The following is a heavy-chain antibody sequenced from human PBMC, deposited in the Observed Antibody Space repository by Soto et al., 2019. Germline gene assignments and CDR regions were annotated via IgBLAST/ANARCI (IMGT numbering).Heavy chain of an antibody. CDR3: ARDLGQYYDFWSGYLSYYYYGMDV. V-gene: IGHV1-18*01. J-gene: IGHJ6*02. CDR2: ISAYNGNT. Sequence: ASVKVSCKASGYTFTSYGISWVRQAPGQGLEWMGWISAYNGNTNYAQKLQGRVTMTTDTSTSTAYMELRSLRSDDTAVYYCARDLGQYYDFWSGYLSYYYYGMDVWGQGTTVTVSS. D-gene: IGHD3-3*01. CDR1: GYTFTSYG.